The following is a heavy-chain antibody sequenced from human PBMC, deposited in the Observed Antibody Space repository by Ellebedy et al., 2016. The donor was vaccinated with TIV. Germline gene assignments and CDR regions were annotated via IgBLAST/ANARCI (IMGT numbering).Heavy chain of an antibody. CDR3: ARDNWGSYDY. D-gene: IGHD3-16*01. CDR1: GFIFSDYF. J-gene: IGHJ4*02. Sequence: GESLKISCAASGFIFSDYFMDCVRQAPAKRLEWVGRTKIKADSYTTEYAASVKGRFIISRDDSKNALYLQMNSLKTEDTATYYCARDNWGSYDYWGQGTLVTVSS. CDR2: TKIKADSYTT. V-gene: IGHV3-72*01.